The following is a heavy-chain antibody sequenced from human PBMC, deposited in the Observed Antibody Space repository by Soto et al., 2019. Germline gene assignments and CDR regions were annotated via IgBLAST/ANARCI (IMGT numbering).Heavy chain of an antibody. Sequence: ASVKVSCNASGYTFTSYAMHWVRQAPGQRLEWMGWINAGNGNTKYSQKFQGRVTITRDTSASTAYVELSSLRSEDTAVYYCARDLSPPSIAALPFDIWGQGTMVTVSS. J-gene: IGHJ3*02. D-gene: IGHD6-6*01. CDR1: GYTFTSYA. CDR2: INAGNGNT. V-gene: IGHV1-3*01. CDR3: ARDLSPPSIAALPFDI.